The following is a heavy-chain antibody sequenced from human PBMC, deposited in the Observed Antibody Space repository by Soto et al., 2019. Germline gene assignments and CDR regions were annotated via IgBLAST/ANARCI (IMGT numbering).Heavy chain of an antibody. CDR3: ARDLTSSSSGLDP. Sequence: SVKVSCKASGGTFSSYAISWVRQAPGQGLEWMGGIIPIFGTANYAQKFQGRVTITADESMSTAYMELSSLRSEDTAVYYCARDLTSSSSGLDPWAQGTLVTVSS. CDR2: IIPIFGTA. CDR1: GGTFSSYA. D-gene: IGHD6-6*01. V-gene: IGHV1-69*13. J-gene: IGHJ5*02.